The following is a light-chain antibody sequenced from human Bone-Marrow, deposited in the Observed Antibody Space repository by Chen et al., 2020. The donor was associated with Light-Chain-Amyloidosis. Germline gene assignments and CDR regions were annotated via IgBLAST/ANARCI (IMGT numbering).Light chain of an antibody. CDR2: RDT. J-gene: IGLJ2*01. Sequence: SYDLTQPPSVSVSPGQTARIPCSGNDLPTKYAYWYQQKPGQAPVLVIHRDTERPSGISERFAGSSQGTKAKLTISGVQAEDEADYHCQSADSSGTYEVIFGGGTKLTVL. CDR3: QSADSSGTYEVI. V-gene: IGLV3-25*03. CDR1: DLPTKY.